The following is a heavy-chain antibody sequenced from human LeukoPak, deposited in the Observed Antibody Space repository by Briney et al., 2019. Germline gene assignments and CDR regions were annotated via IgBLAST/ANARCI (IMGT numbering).Heavy chain of an antibody. V-gene: IGHV3-11*06. J-gene: IGHJ4*02. CDR1: GFTFSDYY. CDR3: AIGGSSWYDY. D-gene: IGHD6-13*01. Sequence: PGGSLRLSCAASGFTFSDYYMSWIRQAPGKGLEWVSYISSSRSYTNYADSVKGRFTIYRDNAKNSLYLQMNSLRAEDTAVYYCAIGGSSWYDYWGQGTLVTVSS. CDR2: ISSSRSYT.